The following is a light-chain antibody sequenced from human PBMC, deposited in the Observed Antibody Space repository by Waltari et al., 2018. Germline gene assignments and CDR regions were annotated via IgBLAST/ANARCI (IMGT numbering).Light chain of an antibody. CDR3: MQPLQTPRT. CDR2: LGS. CDR1: QSLLDSNGYHY. Sequence: IVMTQSPLSLPVTPGEPDSISCRSSQSLLDSNGYHYLDWYLQKPGQAPQLLIYLGSNRASGVPDRFSGSGSGTDFTLKISRVEAEDVGVYYCMQPLQTPRTFGQGTRLEIK. J-gene: IGKJ5*01. V-gene: IGKV2-28*01.